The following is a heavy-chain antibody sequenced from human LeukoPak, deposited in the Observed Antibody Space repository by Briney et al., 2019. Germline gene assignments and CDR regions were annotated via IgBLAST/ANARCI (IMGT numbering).Heavy chain of an antibody. D-gene: IGHD4-17*01. J-gene: IGHJ4*02. CDR1: GFTFSSYA. CDR3: ARVSTVTPRF. V-gene: IGHV3-48*01. Sequence: PGGSLRLSCAGSGFTFSSYAMSWVRQAPGKGLEWVSFISSDADAIYYADSVKGRFTISRDSAKSSLYLQMNSLRAEDTAVYYCARVSTVTPRFWGQGTLVTVSS. CDR2: ISSDADAI.